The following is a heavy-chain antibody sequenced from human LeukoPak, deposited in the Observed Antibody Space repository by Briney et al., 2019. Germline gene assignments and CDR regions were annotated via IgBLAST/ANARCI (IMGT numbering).Heavy chain of an antibody. V-gene: IGHV2-70*11. CDR3: ARNYYYASGSYPTYLYYFDY. CDR2: LDWDDDK. D-gene: IGHD3-10*01. J-gene: IGHJ4*02. Sequence: SGPALVKPTQTLTLTCTFSGFSLSTSGMCVTWIRQSPGKALEWLARLDWDDDKYYSTSLKTRLTISKDTSKNQVVLTMTNMDPVDTATYYCARNYYYASGSYPTYLYYFDYWGQGTLVTVSS. CDR1: GFSLSTSGMC.